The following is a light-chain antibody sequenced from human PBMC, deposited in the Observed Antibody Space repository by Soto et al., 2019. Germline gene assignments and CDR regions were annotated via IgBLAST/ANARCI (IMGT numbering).Light chain of an antibody. Sequence: IQLTQSPSTLSASVGDRFTITCRASQSVQTWLAWFQQKPGKAPKLLIYKATTLETGVPSRFSGSGSETESTLTISDLQPDDLGTYYCQQYNNYFTFGQGTKVDI. CDR2: KAT. CDR3: QQYNNYFT. J-gene: IGKJ1*01. V-gene: IGKV1-5*03. CDR1: QSVQTW.